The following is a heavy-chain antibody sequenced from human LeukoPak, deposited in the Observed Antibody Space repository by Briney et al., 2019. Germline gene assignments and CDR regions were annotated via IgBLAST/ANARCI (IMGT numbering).Heavy chain of an antibody. Sequence: ASVKVSCKASGDTFTSYYINWGRQATGQGLEWRGWINPNSGNTGYAQKFQGGVTMTRSTSISTAYMEVSSLRSEDTAVYYCARGEKYYDFWSGSGSSTGFEPWGQGTLVTVSS. D-gene: IGHD3-3*01. J-gene: IGHJ5*02. CDR1: GDTFTSYY. CDR2: INPNSGNT. V-gene: IGHV1-8*01. CDR3: ARGEKYYDFWSGSGSSTGFEP.